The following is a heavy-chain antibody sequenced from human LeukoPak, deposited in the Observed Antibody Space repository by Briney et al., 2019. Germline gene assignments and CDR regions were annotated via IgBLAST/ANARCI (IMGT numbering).Heavy chain of an antibody. CDR3: ARVAKERVGGVYYFDY. J-gene: IGHJ4*02. V-gene: IGHV3-13*01. Sequence: PGGSLRLSCAASGFTFSDYDMHWVRQPTGKGQERVAAIGTAGDTYYTGSVKGRFTISRENAKNSLYLQMTSLRAGDTAVYYCARVAKERVGGVYYFDYWGQGTLVTVSS. CDR2: IGTAGDT. D-gene: IGHD1-1*01. CDR1: GFTFSDYD.